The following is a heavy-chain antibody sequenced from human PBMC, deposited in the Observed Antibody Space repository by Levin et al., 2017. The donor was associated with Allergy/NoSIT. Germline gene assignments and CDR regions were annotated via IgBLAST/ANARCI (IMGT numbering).Heavy chain of an antibody. CDR2: IYPGDSDT. CDR1: GYSSTSYC. D-gene: IGHD2/OR15-2a*01. V-gene: IGHV5-51*01. CDR3: AIPTHLSTVWYAGSEY. Sequence: EASVKVSCKVSGYSSTSYCIGWVRQLPGKGLEWMGMIYPGDSDTRYSPFCQGQVTISADKSISTAYLQWSSLKASDTAMYYWAIPTHLSTVWYAGSEYWGQGTLVTVSS. J-gene: IGHJ4*02.